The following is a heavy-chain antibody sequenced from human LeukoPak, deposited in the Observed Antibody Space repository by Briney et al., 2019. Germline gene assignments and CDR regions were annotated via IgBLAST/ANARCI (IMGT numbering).Heavy chain of an antibody. CDR1: GFAFGTYS. Sequence: GGSLRLACAASGFAFGTYSMNWVRQAPGKGLEWVAAINTRSRTYYADSVKGRFTMSRDNAKNSLYLQMNSLRVEDTAVYYCARETSCSSTSCYGEAFDTWGQGTMVTVSS. J-gene: IGHJ3*02. CDR3: ARETSCSSTSCYGEAFDT. D-gene: IGHD2-2*01. V-gene: IGHV3-21*01. CDR2: INTRSRT.